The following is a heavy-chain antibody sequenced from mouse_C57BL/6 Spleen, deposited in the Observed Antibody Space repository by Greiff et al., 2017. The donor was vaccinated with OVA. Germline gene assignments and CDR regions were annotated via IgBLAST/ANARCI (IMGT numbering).Heavy chain of an antibody. V-gene: IGHV5-17*01. J-gene: IGHJ2*01. CDR3: ARPGYYGSSLDY. Sequence: VQLKESGGGLVKPGGSLKLSCAASGFTFSDYGMHWVRQAPEKGLEWVAYISSGSSTIYYADTVKGRFTISRDNAKNTLFLQMTSLRSEDTAMYYCARPGYYGSSLDYWGQGTTLTVSS. CDR1: GFTFSDYG. D-gene: IGHD1-1*01. CDR2: ISSGSSTI.